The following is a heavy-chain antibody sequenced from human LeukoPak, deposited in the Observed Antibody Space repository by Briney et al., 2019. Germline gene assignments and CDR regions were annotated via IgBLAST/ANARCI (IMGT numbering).Heavy chain of an antibody. CDR2: IRSKAYGGTT. Sequence: GGSLRLSCTASGFTFGDYAMSWVRQAPGKGLEWVGFIRSKAYGGTTEYAASVKGRFTISRDDSKSIAYLQMNSLKTEDTAVYYCTRGSGYDLTGGYYFDYWGQGTLVTVSS. D-gene: IGHD5-12*01. CDR3: TRGSGYDLTGGYYFDY. J-gene: IGHJ4*02. V-gene: IGHV3-49*04. CDR1: GFTFGDYA.